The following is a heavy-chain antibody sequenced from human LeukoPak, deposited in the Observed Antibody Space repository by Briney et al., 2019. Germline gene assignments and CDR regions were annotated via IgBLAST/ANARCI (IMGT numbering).Heavy chain of an antibody. V-gene: IGHV1-69*13. J-gene: IGHJ4*02. CDR2: IIPIFGTA. Sequence: APVKVSCKASGGTFSSYAISWVRQAPGQGLEWMGGIIPIFGTANYAQKFQGRVTITADESTSTAYTELSSLRSEDTAVYYCARAHYYDSSGKGDYWGQGTLVTVSS. CDR3: ARAHYYDSSGKGDY. CDR1: GGTFSSYA. D-gene: IGHD3-22*01.